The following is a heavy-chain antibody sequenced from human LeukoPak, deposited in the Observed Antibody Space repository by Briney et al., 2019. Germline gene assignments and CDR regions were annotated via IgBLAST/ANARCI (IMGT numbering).Heavy chain of an antibody. CDR1: SASISSYY. CDR3: VKHGSGWSFDY. CDR2: IQNTGGT. J-gene: IGHJ4*02. Sequence: PSETLSLTCTVSSASISSYYWGWIRQSPGKGLEWIGYIQNTGGTNYNPSLKSRVSISKDTSKNQFSLQVRSVTAADTAVYYCVKHGSGWSFDYRGQGTLVTVSS. V-gene: IGHV4-59*01. D-gene: IGHD6-13*01.